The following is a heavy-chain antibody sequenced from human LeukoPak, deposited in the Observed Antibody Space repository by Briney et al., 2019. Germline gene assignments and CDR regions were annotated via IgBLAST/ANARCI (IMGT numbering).Heavy chain of an antibody. CDR3: TSGIGTYDY. V-gene: IGHV3-74*03. CDR1: GLTFSEYW. CDR2: ISKDGGST. J-gene: IGHJ4*02. D-gene: IGHD1-14*01. Sequence: GGSLRLSCAVSGLTFSEYWMHWVRQDAGKGLVWAAGISKDGGSTEYADFVKGRCTISRDNAKNTLYLQMNSLTVDDTAVYYCTSGIGTYDYWGLGAQVTVSS.